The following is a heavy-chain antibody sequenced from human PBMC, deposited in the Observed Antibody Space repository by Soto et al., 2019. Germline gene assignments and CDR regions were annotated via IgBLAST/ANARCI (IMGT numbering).Heavy chain of an antibody. CDR1: GGSFSGYY. D-gene: IGHD2-15*01. Sequence: QVQLQQWGAGPLKPSETLSLTCAVYGGSFSGYYWSWIRQPPGKGLEWIGEINHSGSTNYNPSLKSRVTISVDTSKNQFSLKLSSVTAADTAVYYCARAYCSGGSCYKTIRMNFDLWGRGTLVTVSS. CDR3: ARAYCSGGSCYKTIRMNFDL. J-gene: IGHJ2*01. V-gene: IGHV4-34*01. CDR2: INHSGST.